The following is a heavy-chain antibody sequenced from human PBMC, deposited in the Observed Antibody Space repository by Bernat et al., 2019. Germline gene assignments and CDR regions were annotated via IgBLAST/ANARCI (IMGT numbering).Heavy chain of an antibody. CDR2: IGTAGDT. J-gene: IGHJ4*02. V-gene: IGHV3-13*01. Sequence: EVQLVESGGGLVQPGGSLRLSCAASGFTFSSYDMHWVRQATGKGLEWVSAIGTAGDTYYPGSVKGRFTISRENAKNSLYLQMNSQRAGDTAVYYCARAGGDYEGFDYWGQGTLVTVSS. CDR3: ARAGGDYEGFDY. CDR1: GFTFSSYD. D-gene: IGHD4-17*01.